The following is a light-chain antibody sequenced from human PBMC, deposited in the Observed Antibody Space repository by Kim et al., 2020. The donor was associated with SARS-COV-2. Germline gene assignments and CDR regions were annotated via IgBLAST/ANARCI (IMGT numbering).Light chain of an antibody. CDR1: SSDVGSYNL. Sequence: QSVLTQPASVSGSPGQSITISCTGTSSDVGSYNLVSWYQQHPGKAPKLVIYEVTKRPSGVSSRFSGSKSDNTASLTISGLQAEDEADYYCCSFAGGFTWVFGGGTQLTVL. V-gene: IGLV2-23*02. CDR2: EVT. CDR3: CSFAGGFTWV. J-gene: IGLJ3*02.